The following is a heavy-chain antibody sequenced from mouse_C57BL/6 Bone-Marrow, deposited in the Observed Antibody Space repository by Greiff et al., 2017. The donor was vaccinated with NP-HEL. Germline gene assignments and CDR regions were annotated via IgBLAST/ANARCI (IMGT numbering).Heavy chain of an antibody. J-gene: IGHJ1*03. CDR2: ISYDGSN. V-gene: IGHV3-6*01. D-gene: IGHD1-1*01. Sequence: EVQLVESGPGLVKPSQSLSLTCSVTGYSITSGYYWNWIRQFPGNKLEWMGYISYDGSNNYNPSLKNRISITRDTSKNQFFLKLNSVTTEDTATYYCAREGGRWYFDVWGTGTTVTVSS. CDR3: AREGGRWYFDV. CDR1: GYSITSGYY.